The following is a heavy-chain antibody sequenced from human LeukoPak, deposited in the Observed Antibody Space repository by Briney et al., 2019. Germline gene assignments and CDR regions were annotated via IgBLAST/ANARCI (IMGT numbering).Heavy chain of an antibody. CDR1: GFTFSSYE. Sequence: PGGSLRLSCAASGFTFSSYEMNWVRQAPGKGLEWVSYISSSGSTIYYADSVRGRFTISRDNSKNTLYLQMNSLRVEDTAVYYCAGSITTPGAFDYWGQGTLVTVSS. D-gene: IGHD1-14*01. CDR3: AGSITTPGAFDY. J-gene: IGHJ4*02. V-gene: IGHV3-48*03. CDR2: ISSSGSTI.